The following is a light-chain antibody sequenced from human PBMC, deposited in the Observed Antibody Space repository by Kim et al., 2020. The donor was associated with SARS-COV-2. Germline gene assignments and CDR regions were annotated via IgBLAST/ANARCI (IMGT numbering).Light chain of an antibody. CDR2: GNN. V-gene: IGLV3-19*01. J-gene: IGLJ3*02. CDR3: NSRDSSGDYIV. Sequence: AVGQTGTITCQGDSFDYYATWCKQKPGQAPMVVIYGNNNRPSGIPDRFSGATSGNTASLTITGAQAEDEADYYCNSRDSSGDYIVFGGGTQLTVL. CDR1: SFDYY.